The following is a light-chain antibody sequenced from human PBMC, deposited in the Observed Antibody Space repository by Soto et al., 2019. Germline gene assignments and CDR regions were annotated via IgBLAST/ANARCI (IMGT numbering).Light chain of an antibody. V-gene: IGKV1-33*01. CDR3: QQYSSMLF. Sequence: DIQMTQSPSSLSASVGDRVTIACRSSHDVSRNLNWLQQKRGEAPKLLIYDASNLERGVPLSFSGGGSGTDFILTSSSLQPEDVATYFCQQYSSMLFFGGGT. CDR2: DAS. J-gene: IGKJ4*01. CDR1: HDVSRN.